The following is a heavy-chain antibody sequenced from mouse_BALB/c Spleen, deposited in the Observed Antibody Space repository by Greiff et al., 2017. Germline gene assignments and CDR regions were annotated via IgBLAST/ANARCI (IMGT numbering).Heavy chain of an antibody. Sequence: EVNVVESGGGLVKPGGSLKLSCAASGFTFSSYAMSWVRQTPEKRLEWVASISSGGSTYYPDSVKGRFTISRDNARNILYLQMSSLRSEDTAMYYCARGWVDYWGQGTSVTVSS. CDR1: GFTFSSYA. V-gene: IGHV5-6-5*01. J-gene: IGHJ4*01. CDR2: ISSGGST. CDR3: ARGWVDY.